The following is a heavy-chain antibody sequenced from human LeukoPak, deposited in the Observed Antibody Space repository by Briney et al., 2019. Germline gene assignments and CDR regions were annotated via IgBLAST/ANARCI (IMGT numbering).Heavy chain of an antibody. D-gene: IGHD1-1*01. CDR1: GFTFSSYA. CDR3: ARGARLDTPNECRPDY. CDR2: ISGSGGST. V-gene: IGHV3-23*01. J-gene: IGHJ4*01. Sequence: GGSLRLSCAASGFTFSSYAMSWVRQAPGKGLEWVSAISGSGGSTYYADSVKGRFTISRDNSKNTLYLQMISLRAEDTAVYYCARGARLDTPNECRPDYWGQGTLVTVAS.